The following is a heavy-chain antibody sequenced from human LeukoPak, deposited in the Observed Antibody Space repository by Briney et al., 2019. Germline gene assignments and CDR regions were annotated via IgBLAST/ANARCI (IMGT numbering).Heavy chain of an antibody. CDR1: GFTFSSYA. D-gene: IGHD3-22*01. CDR3: AREGDYYDSSGPNDAFDI. J-gene: IGHJ3*02. CDR2: ISYDGSNK. Sequence: PGGSLRLSCAASGFTFSSYAMSWVRQAPGKGLEWVAVISYDGSNKYYADSVKGRFTISRDNSKNTLYLQMNSLRAEDTAVYYCAREGDYYDSSGPNDAFDIWGQGTMVTVSS. V-gene: IGHV3-30*04.